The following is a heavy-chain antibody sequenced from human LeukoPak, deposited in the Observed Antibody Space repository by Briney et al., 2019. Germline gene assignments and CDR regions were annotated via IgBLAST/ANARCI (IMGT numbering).Heavy chain of an antibody. J-gene: IGHJ4*02. V-gene: IGHV3-15*01. CDR2: IKSKSDGGTI. CDR1: GFTFSDAW. D-gene: IGHD5-18*01. CDR3: AKDRPKYSYGPYYFDY. Sequence: GGSLRLSCVGSGFTFSDAWMSWVRQAPGKGLEWVGRIKSKSDGGTIDYAAPVKGRFTISRDDSRNTLYLQMNSLRAEDTAVYYCAKDRPKYSYGPYYFDYWGQGTLVTVSS.